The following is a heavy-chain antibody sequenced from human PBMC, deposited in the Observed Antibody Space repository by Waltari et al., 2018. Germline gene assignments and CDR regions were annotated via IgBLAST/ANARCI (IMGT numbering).Heavy chain of an antibody. Sequence: QVLLQESGPGLVKPSQTLSLTCTVSGGSINSDTYYWSWIRQPAGKGLEWIGRIYSGGDARYSPSLERRVTMSVDRSKNQFSLKIFSVTDADTAVYYCAREGSHLTTVNDFWGQGTLVIVSS. V-gene: IGHV4-61*02. CDR1: GGSINSDTYY. CDR2: IYSGGDA. CDR3: AREGSHLTTVNDF. J-gene: IGHJ4*02. D-gene: IGHD4-4*01.